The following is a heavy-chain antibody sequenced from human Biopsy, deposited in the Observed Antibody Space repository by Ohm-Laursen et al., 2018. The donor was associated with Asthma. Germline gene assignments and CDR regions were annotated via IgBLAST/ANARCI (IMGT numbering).Heavy chain of an antibody. CDR3: VRGSSSWHHGPFHYYYGLDV. CDR1: GGYMRSGNYY. Sequence: TLSLTCSLSSGSGGYMRSGNYYWGWIRQPPGKGLEWIGSIYYSGTTYYNPSLEGRVTVSADTPKNQFSLKLSSAAAADTAVYYCVRGSSSWHHGPFHYYYGLDVWGQGTTATVSS. J-gene: IGHJ6*02. V-gene: IGHV4-39*01. CDR2: IYYSGTT. D-gene: IGHD6-13*01.